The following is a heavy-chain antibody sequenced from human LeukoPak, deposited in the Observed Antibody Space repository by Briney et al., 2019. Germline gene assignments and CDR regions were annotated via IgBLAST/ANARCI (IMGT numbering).Heavy chain of an antibody. D-gene: IGHD5-12*01. J-gene: IGHJ3*02. Sequence: GRSLRLSCAGSGFTFSRYAMHWVRQAPGKGLQWVAAMSYDGTKRYEPVSVEGRFTISRDNFENTLFLQMNSLRPQDTAVYYCARDSVWQVAPTPYDTFDIWGQGTMVTVSS. CDR2: MSYDGTKR. V-gene: IGHV3-30*14. CDR3: ARDSVWQVAPTPYDTFDI. CDR1: GFTFSRYA.